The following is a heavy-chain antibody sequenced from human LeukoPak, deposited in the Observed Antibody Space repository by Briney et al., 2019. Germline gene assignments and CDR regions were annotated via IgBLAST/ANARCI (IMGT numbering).Heavy chain of an antibody. D-gene: IGHD3-10*01. CDR1: GGSISSSSYY. V-gene: IGHV4-39*07. CDR3: ARGITMVRGIIPYFYDY. Sequence: SETLSLTCTVSGGSISSSSYYWGWIRQPPGKGLEWIGSIYNSGSTYFNPSLKSRVTMSVDTSKNQFSLKLTSVTAADTAVYYCARGITMVRGIIPYFYDYWGQGTLVTVSS. J-gene: IGHJ4*02. CDR2: IYNSGST.